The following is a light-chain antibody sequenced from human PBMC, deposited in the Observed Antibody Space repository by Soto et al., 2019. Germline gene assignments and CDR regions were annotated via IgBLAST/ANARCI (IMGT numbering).Light chain of an antibody. V-gene: IGKV2-28*01. CDR1: QSLLHSNGYNY. Sequence: DLVMTQSPLSLPVTPGEPASISCRSSQSLLHSNGYNYLDWYLQKPGQSPQVLIYLGSNRASGVPDRFSGSGSGTDFTLKISRVEAEDVGIYYCMQALQTPRTFGPGTKLEIK. CDR2: LGS. J-gene: IGKJ2*01. CDR3: MQALQTPRT.